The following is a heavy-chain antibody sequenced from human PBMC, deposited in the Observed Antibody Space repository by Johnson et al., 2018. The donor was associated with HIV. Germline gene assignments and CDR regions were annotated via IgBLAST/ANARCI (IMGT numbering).Heavy chain of an antibody. Sequence: QVQLVESGGGVVQPGRSLRLSCAASGFTFSSYAMHWVRQAPGKGLEWVAVISYDGSNKYYADSVKGRFTISRDNSKNTLYLQMNSLRAEDTAVYYCARESGGYYGSSAREAFDIWGQGTMVTVSS. CDR2: ISYDGSNK. D-gene: IGHD3-22*01. V-gene: IGHV3-30-3*01. CDR1: GFTFSSYA. CDR3: ARESGGYYGSSAREAFDI. J-gene: IGHJ3*02.